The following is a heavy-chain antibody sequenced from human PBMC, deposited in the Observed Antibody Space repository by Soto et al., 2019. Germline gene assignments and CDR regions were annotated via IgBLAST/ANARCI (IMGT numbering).Heavy chain of an antibody. CDR2: ISYSGST. V-gene: IGHV4-59*01. D-gene: IGHD1-26*01. J-gene: IGHJ6*04. Sequence: QVQLQESGPGLVKPSETLSLTCSVSGGSISSDYWSWIRQPPGKGLEWIGYISYSGSTNYNPSLKSRVSISEDTSKNQFSLKLCSVTAADTAVYSWARADGVGANSPLVGYYYYGMDVWGYGTTVTVSS. CDR1: GGSISSDY. CDR3: ARADGVGANSPLVGYYYYGMDV.